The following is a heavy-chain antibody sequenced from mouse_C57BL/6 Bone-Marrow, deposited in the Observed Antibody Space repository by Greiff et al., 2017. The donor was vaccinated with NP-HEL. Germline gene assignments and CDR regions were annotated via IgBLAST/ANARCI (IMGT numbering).Heavy chain of an antibody. D-gene: IGHD2-4*01. CDR3: ARDYDPYYAMDY. CDR2: IHPNSGST. J-gene: IGHJ4*01. CDR1: GYTFTSYW. Sequence: VKLQQPGAELVKPGASVKLSCKASGYTFTSYWMHWVKQRPGQGLEWIGMIHPNSGSTNYNEKFKSKATLTVDKSSSTAYMQLSSLTSEDSAVYYCARDYDPYYAMDYWGQGTSVTVSS. V-gene: IGHV1-64*01.